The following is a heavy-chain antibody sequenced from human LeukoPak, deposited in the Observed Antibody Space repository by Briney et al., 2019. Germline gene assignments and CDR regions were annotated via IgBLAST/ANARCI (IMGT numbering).Heavy chain of an antibody. V-gene: IGHV3-7*03. Sequence: GGSLRLSCAASRFTLSSYWMSCVRQAPGKGLEWVANIKQDGSEKYYVDSVKGRFTISRDNAKNSLYLQMNSLRAEDTAVYYCAREEGFIDYWGQGALVTVSS. CDR1: RFTLSSYW. CDR3: AREEGFIDY. CDR2: IKQDGSEK. D-gene: IGHD2-15*01. J-gene: IGHJ4*02.